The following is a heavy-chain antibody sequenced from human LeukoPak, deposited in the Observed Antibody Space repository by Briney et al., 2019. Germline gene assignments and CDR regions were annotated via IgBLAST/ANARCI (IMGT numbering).Heavy chain of an antibody. CDR1: GFTFSSYA. V-gene: IGHV3-30-3*01. J-gene: IGHJ4*02. CDR3: AKDLMEYYDSSGSE. D-gene: IGHD3-22*01. CDR2: ISYDGSNK. Sequence: AGGSLRLSCAASGFTFSSYAMHWVRQAPGKGLEWVAVISYDGSNKYYADSVKGRFTISRDNSKNTLYLEMNSLRAEDTAVYYCAKDLMEYYDSSGSEWGQGTLVIVSS.